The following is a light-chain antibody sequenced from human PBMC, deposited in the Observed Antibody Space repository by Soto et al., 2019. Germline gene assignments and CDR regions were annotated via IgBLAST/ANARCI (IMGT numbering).Light chain of an antibody. CDR3: QQYNSYWT. CDR2: DAS. J-gene: IGKJ1*01. V-gene: IGKV1-5*01. Sequence: DIQMTQSPSALSASVGDRVVITCRASQSISSWLAWYQQKPGKAPKLLIYDASSLESGVPSRFSGSGSGTEFTLTISSLHPDDFATYYCQQYNSYWTFGQGTKV. CDR1: QSISSW.